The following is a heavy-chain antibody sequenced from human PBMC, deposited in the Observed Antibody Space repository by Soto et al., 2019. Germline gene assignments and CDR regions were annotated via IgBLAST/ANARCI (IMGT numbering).Heavy chain of an antibody. CDR1: GYPFSDNQ. CDR2: MNPKSDDT. V-gene: IGHV1-2*02. J-gene: IGHJ5*02. D-gene: IGHD4-4*01. Sequence: QVQLVQSGSEVKKPGASVKVSCKASGYPFSDNQIHWLRRAPGQGLEWMGRMNPKSDDTNYAHKFQCRVTMTRDTSIDTAYLELTGLTSDDTATYYCARKHSLDYIRWGLDPWGQRNLATVSS. CDR3: ARKHSLDYIRWGLDP.